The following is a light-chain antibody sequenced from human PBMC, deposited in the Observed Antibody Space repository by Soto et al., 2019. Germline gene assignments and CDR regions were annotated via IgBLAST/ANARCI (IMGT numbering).Light chain of an antibody. CDR2: DVS. Sequence: QSALTQPASVSGSPGQSITISCTGSSSDIGGYNDVSWYQQHPGRAPKLIIYDVSNRPSGVSNRFSGSKSGSTASLTISGLQAEDEADYYCSSYSSSSTLVFGRGTKVTVL. J-gene: IGLJ3*02. CDR3: SSYSSSSTLV. CDR1: SSDIGGYND. V-gene: IGLV2-14*03.